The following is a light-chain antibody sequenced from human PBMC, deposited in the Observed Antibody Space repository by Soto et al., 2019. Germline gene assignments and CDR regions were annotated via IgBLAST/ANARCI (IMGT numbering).Light chain of an antibody. J-gene: IGKJ1*01. V-gene: IGKV3-20*01. CDR2: GAS. Sequence: EIVLTQSPGTLSLSPGERATLSCRASQSLGSSYLAWYQQKPGQTPRLLIYGASGRATGIPDRFSGSGSGTDFTLTISRLEPEDFAVYYCQHYGSPTRTFGQGTKVEIK. CDR3: QHYGSPTRT. CDR1: QSLGSSY.